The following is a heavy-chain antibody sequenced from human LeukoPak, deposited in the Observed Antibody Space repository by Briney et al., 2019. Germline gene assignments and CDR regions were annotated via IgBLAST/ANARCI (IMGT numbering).Heavy chain of an antibody. CDR1: GYTFTSYA. D-gene: IGHD4-17*01. J-gene: IGHJ5*02. CDR2: INTNTGNP. Sequence: ASVKVSCKASGYTFTSYAMNWVRQAPGQGLEWMGWINTNTGNPTYAQGFTGRFVFSLDTSVSTAYLQISSLKAEDTAVYYCARIPHGDYALYPYWFDPWGQGTLVTVSS. V-gene: IGHV7-4-1*02. CDR3: ARIPHGDYALYPYWFDP.